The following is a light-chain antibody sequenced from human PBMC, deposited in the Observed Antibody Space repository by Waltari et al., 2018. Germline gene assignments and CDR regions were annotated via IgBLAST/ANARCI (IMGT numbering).Light chain of an antibody. J-gene: IGKJ2*01. V-gene: IGKV2-28*01. Sequence: DIVLTQSPLSLPAAPGEPPPTPCRPTQSPLYSKGYNHLEWYLQKPGQSPQLLFYLGSNRASGVPDRFSGSGSGTDFTLKISRVEAEDVGVYYCMQALQTPYTFGQGTKLEIK. CDR2: LGS. CDR3: MQALQTPYT. CDR1: QSPLYSKGYNH.